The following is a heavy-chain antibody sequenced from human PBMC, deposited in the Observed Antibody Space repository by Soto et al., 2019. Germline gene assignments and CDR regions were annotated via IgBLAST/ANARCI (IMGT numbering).Heavy chain of an antibody. CDR3: AKDIYVGDYDAFDI. V-gene: IGHV3-9*01. CDR1: GFTFDDYA. Sequence: EVQLVESGGGLVQPGRSLRLSCAASGFTFDDYAMHWVRQAPGKGLEWVSGISWNSGSIGYADSVKGRFTISRDNAKNSLYLQMNSLRAEDTALYYGAKDIYVGDYDAFDIWGQGTMVSVSS. CDR2: ISWNSGSI. D-gene: IGHD2-21*02. J-gene: IGHJ3*02.